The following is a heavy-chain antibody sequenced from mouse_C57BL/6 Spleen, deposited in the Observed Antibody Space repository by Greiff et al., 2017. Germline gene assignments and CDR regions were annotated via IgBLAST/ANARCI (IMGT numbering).Heavy chain of an antibody. CDR1: GYAFSSYW. J-gene: IGHJ2*01. D-gene: IGHD1-1*01. CDR2: IYPGDGDT. V-gene: IGHV1-80*01. Sequence: VQLVESGAELVKPGASVKISCKASGYAFSSYWMNWVKQRPGKGLEWIGQIYPGDGDTNYNGKFKGKATLTAAKSSSTAYMQLSSLTSEDSAVYFCARGYYGSSYDYFDYWGQGTTLTVSS. CDR3: ARGYYGSSYDYFDY.